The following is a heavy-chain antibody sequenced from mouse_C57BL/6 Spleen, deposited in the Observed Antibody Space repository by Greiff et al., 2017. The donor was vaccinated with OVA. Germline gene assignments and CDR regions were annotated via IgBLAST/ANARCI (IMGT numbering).Heavy chain of an antibody. CDR1: GYSITSGYY. CDR3: ARGRIYYYFDY. D-gene: IGHD1-1*01. CDR2: ISYDGSN. Sequence: EVKLQESGPGLVKPSQSLSLTCSVTGYSITSGYYWNWIRQFPGNKLEWMGYISYDGSNNYNPSLKNRISITRDTSKNQFFLKLNSVTTEDTATYYCARGRIYYYFDYWGQGTTLTVSS. J-gene: IGHJ2*01. V-gene: IGHV3-6*01.